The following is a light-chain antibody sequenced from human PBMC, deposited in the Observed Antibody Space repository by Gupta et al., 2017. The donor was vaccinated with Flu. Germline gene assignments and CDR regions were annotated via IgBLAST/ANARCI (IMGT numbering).Light chain of an antibody. CDR3: QSYDTSLSGSVV. Sequence: NSGAVYDVHWYQQVPGAAPKLLIFGTNIRPSGVPDRFSGSKSGASASLAITGLQAVDEADYCCQSYDTSLSGSVVFGGGTKVTVL. CDR2: GTN. J-gene: IGLJ2*01. V-gene: IGLV1-40*03. CDR1: NSGAVYD.